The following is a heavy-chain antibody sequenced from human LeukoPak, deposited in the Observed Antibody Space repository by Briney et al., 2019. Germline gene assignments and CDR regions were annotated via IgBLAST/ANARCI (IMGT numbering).Heavy chain of an antibody. D-gene: IGHD1-14*01. V-gene: IGHV3-11*01. Sequence: GGSLRLSCAASGFTFSDYYMSWIRQAPGKGLEWVSYISSSGSTIYYADSVKGRFTISRDNAKNSLYLQMNSLRAEDTAVYYCAKTAPKYYFDYWGQGTLVTVSS. CDR3: AKTAPKYYFDY. CDR2: ISSSGSTI. CDR1: GFTFSDYY. J-gene: IGHJ4*02.